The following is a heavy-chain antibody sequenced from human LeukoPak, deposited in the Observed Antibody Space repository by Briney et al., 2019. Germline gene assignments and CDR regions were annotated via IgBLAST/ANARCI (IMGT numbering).Heavy chain of an antibody. CDR3: ARDADYGGSPDAFDV. D-gene: IGHD4-23*01. CDR2: IYSGGTT. CDR1: GFTVSSNH. V-gene: IGHV3-53*01. Sequence: GRSLRLSCAASGFTVSSNHMSWVRQAPGKGLKWVSIIYSGGTTYYADSVKGRFTISRDNSKNTLYLQMNTLRAEDTAVYYCARDADYGGSPDAFDVWGRGTIVTVSS. J-gene: IGHJ3*01.